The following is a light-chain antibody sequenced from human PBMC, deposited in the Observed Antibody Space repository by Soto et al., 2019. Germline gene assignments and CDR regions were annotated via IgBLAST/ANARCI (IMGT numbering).Light chain of an antibody. V-gene: IGKV1-39*01. CDR2: AVS. CDR3: QQTYSDPPWT. CDR1: QRIGTN. Sequence: DILMTQSPSSLSASIGDRVTLTCRASQRIGTNLNWYQQRPGKAPKLLIYAVSSLQSGVSSRFSGSGSGTDFTLSIKSLQREDFATYYCQQTYSDPPWTVGQGTTGDIK. J-gene: IGKJ1*01.